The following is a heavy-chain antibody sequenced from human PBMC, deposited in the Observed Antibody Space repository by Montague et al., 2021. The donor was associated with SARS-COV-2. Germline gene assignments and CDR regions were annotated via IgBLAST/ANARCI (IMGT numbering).Heavy chain of an antibody. Sequence: SETLSLTCTVSHGFTSSSSYYWGWIRQPPGKGLEWIGGIYHTGRTYNNPSFKSRVTLSVDTSRNQFSLKVSSVTAAETAMYYCAVVDILTGYSLNYWGQGTLVTVSS. CDR2: IYHTGRT. CDR1: HGFTSSSSYY. D-gene: IGHD3-9*01. J-gene: IGHJ4*02. CDR3: AVVDILTGYSLNY. V-gene: IGHV4-39*01.